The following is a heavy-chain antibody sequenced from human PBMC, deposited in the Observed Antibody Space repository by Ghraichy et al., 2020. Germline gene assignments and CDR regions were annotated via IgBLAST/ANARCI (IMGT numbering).Heavy chain of an antibody. V-gene: IGHV1-18*04. J-gene: IGHJ5*02. CDR3: ARDFYETSIFTWYDCFDP. CDR1: GYDFNTYG. CDR2: VSTYNGRT. D-gene: IGHD3-3*01. Sequence: ASVKVSCTASGYDFNTYGISWVRQAPGQGLEWMGWVSTYNGRTNFAQKFQDRVIMTTDTSTSTAYMELRSLGSDDTAIYYCARDFYETSIFTWYDCFDPGGPETLVTVSS.